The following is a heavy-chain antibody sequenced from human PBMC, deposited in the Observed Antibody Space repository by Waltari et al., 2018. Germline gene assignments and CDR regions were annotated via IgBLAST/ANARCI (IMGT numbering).Heavy chain of an antibody. CDR1: GGSISGFY. J-gene: IGHJ5*02. V-gene: IGHV4-59*01. Sequence: QVHLQESIPSLLTPSETLSATCAVIGGSISGFYWSWVRQPPGKGLDWIGYIYYTGSTNFNPSLKSRVTMSVDTSKNQFSLKLSSVTAADTAFYYCARGGGGDWEWFDPWGQGTLVTVSS. CDR3: ARGGGGDWEWFDP. CDR2: IYYTGST. D-gene: IGHD2-21*02.